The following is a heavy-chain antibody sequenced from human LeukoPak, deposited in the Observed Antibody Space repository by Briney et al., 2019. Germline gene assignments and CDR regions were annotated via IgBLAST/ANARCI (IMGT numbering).Heavy chain of an antibody. CDR3: ARDLGGYCSSTSCPYILEYYYYGMDV. Sequence: EAGGSLRLSCAASGFIFSTYHMNWVRQAPGKGLEWISFISSDSGTIYYADSVKGRFTISRDNAENSLYLQMNSLRAEDTAVYYCARDLGGYCSSTSCPYILEYYYYGMDVWGQGTTVTVSS. V-gene: IGHV3-48*01. CDR1: GFIFSTYH. CDR2: ISSDSGTI. D-gene: IGHD2-2*01. J-gene: IGHJ6*02.